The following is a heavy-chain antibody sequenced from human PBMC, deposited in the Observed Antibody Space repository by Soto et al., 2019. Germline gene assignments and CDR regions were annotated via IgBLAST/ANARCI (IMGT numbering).Heavy chain of an antibody. Sequence: QIQLQQSGPGLVKPSQTLSLTCVISGDSVSTNSATWNWIRQSPSRGLEKLGRTYLRSKWYNEYAVSVKSRITIRPDTSENLFSLQLSTVTPEETAVYFGARAAVAFDAVDLWGQGTVVTVSS. CDR1: GDSVSTNSAT. D-gene: IGHD2-15*01. V-gene: IGHV6-1*01. CDR3: ARAAVAFDAVDL. CDR2: TYLRSKWYN. J-gene: IGHJ3*01.